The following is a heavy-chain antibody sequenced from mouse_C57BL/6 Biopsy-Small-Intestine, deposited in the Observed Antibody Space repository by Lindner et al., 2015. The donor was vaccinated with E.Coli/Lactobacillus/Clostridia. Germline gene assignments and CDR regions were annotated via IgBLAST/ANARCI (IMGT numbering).Heavy chain of an antibody. CDR1: GYTFTDYY. V-gene: IGHV1-54*03. CDR2: INPGIVGSA. Sequence: SVKVSCKASGYTFTDYYLHWIRQDPGLGLEWMGLINPGIVGSANYAQKFRGRVSVTSDTSTSTVYLELSDLTSDDTAVYYCARERSGDGYTAIWGQGTLVTVSS. J-gene: IGHJ4*01. D-gene: IGHD2-3*01. CDR3: ARERSGDGYTAI.